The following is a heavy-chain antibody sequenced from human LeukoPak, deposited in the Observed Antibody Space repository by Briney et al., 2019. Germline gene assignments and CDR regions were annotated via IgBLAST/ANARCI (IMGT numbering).Heavy chain of an antibody. J-gene: IGHJ3*02. Sequence: AASVKVSCKASGGTLSNNVVSWVRQAPGQGLEWMGDIIPVFGTTNYAQKFQGRVTISADRSTSTAYMEVSSLKSEDTAVYYCATKNFGDLYRHDDPFNMWGQGTTVTVSS. CDR1: GGTLSNNV. CDR2: IIPVFGTT. CDR3: ATKNFGDLYRHDDPFNM. D-gene: IGHD3-10*01. V-gene: IGHV1-69*06.